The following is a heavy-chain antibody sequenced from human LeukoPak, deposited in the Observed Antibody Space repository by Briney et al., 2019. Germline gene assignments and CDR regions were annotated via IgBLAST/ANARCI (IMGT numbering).Heavy chain of an antibody. V-gene: IGHV3-9*03. CDR1: GFTFDDYA. Sequence: QPGGSLRLSCAASGFTFDDYAMHWVRQAPGKGLEWVSGISWNSGSIGYADSVKGRFTISRDNAKNSLYLQMNSLRAEDMALYYCAKDHQRSGSYYGGAFDTWGQGTMVTVSS. CDR2: ISWNSGSI. J-gene: IGHJ3*02. CDR3: AKDHQRSGSYYGGAFDT. D-gene: IGHD1-26*01.